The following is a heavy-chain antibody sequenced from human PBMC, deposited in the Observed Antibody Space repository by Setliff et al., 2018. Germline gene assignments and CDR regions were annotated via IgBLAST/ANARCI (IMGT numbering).Heavy chain of an antibody. CDR1: GGSISSSY. Sequence: SETLSLTCTVSGGSISSSYWSWIRQPPGKGLEWIGYFYHSGSMNYNPSLKGRVTMSVDTSKNQFSLKLNSLTAADTAVYYCARIKWFGETDCFDSWGQGTLVTVSS. CDR3: ARIKWFGETDCFDS. V-gene: IGHV4-59*12. J-gene: IGHJ5*01. CDR2: FYHSGSM. D-gene: IGHD3-10*01.